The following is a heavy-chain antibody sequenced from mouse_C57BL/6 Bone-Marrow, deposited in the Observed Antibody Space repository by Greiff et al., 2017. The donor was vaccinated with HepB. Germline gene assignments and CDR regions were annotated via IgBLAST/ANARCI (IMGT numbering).Heavy chain of an antibody. CDR1: GFNIKDDY. J-gene: IGHJ2*01. D-gene: IGHD2-3*01. CDR3: TTSDGYSDY. Sequence: VQLQQSGAELVRPGASVKLSCTASGFNIKDDYMHWVKQSPEQGLEWIGWIDPENGDTEYASKFQGKATITADTSSNTAYLQLSSLTSEDTAVYYCTTSDGYSDYWGQGTTLTVSS. V-gene: IGHV14-4*01. CDR2: IDPENGDT.